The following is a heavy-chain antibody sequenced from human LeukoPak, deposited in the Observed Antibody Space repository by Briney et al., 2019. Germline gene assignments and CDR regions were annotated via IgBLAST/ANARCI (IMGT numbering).Heavy chain of an antibody. V-gene: IGHV3-21*01. CDR1: RFALTYYS. CDR3: ARTRDGYSGLDV. J-gene: IGHJ6*02. Sequence: PAGSLTLSCAASRFALTYYSMNWVRQAPGKVLQWVSSISSSSTYIYYADSVRGRFTISRDNAKNSLYLQMNSLRAEDTAVYYGARTRDGYSGLDVWGQGTTVTVSS. D-gene: IGHD5-24*01. CDR2: ISSSSTYI.